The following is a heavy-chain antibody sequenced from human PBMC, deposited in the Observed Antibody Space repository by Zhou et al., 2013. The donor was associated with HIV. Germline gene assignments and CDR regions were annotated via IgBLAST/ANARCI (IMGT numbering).Heavy chain of an antibody. CDR3: ASESKSGTRGYHFDY. CDR1: GGTFSSYA. D-gene: IGHD5-12*01. Sequence: QVQLVQSGAEVKKPGSSVKVSCKASGGTFSSYAISWVRQAPGQGLEWMGRIIPILGIANYAQKFQGRVTITADKSTSTAYMELSSLRSEDTAVYYCASESKSGTRGYHFDYWAREPWSPSPQ. V-gene: IGHV1-69*04. CDR2: IIPILGIA. J-gene: IGHJ4*02.